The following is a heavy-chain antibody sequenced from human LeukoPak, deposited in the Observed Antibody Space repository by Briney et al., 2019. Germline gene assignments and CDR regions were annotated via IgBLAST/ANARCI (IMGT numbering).Heavy chain of an antibody. J-gene: IGHJ1*01. V-gene: IGHV1-8*02. CDR3: ARGLRDSSGREYFQH. D-gene: IGHD3-22*01. CDR1: GYTFTSYD. CDR2: MNPNSGNT. Sequence: ASVKVSCKASGYTFTSYDINWVRQATGQGHEWMGWMNPNSGNTGYAQKFRGRVTMTRNTSISTAYMEMSSLRSEDTAVYYCARGLRDSSGREYFQHWGQGTLITVSS.